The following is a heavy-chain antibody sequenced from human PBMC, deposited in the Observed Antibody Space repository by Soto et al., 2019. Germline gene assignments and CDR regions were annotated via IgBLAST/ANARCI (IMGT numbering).Heavy chain of an antibody. CDR1: GGSISSSSYY. CDR2: IYYSGST. Sequence: SETLSLTCTVSGGSISSSSYYWGWIRQPPGKGLEWIGSIYYSGSTYYNPSLKSRVTISVDTSKNQFSLKLSSVTAADMAVYYCARRPPIYGSGSYYRDHYFDYWGQGTLVTVS. J-gene: IGHJ4*02. D-gene: IGHD3-10*01. CDR3: ARRPPIYGSGSYYRDHYFDY. V-gene: IGHV4-39*01.